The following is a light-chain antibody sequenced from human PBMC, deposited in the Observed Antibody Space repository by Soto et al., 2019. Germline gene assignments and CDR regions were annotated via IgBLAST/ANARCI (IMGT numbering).Light chain of an antibody. Sequence: MVLTYSPGTKTLSLRQSPTHSCRPSQSVSSSYLAWYQQKPGQAPRLLIYGASSRATGIPDRFSGSGSGTDFTPTISRLEPEDFAVYYCQQYGSSAWTFGQGTKVDIK. CDR2: GAS. CDR1: QSVSSSY. J-gene: IGKJ1*01. V-gene: IGKV3-20*01. CDR3: QQYGSSAWT.